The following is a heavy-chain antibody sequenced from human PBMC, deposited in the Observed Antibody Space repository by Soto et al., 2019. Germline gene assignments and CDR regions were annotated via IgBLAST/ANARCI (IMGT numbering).Heavy chain of an antibody. D-gene: IGHD1-26*01. V-gene: IGHV4-31*03. J-gene: IGHJ4*02. Sequence: QVQLQESGPGLVKPSQTLSLTCTVSGGSISSGGYYWSWIRQHPGKGLEWIGYIYYSGSTYYNPSLKSRGTISVDTSKNQFSLNLSSVTAADTAVYYCARGEDSGSYSHYWGQGTLFTVSS. CDR2: IYYSGST. CDR3: ARGEDSGSYSHY. CDR1: GGSISSGGYY.